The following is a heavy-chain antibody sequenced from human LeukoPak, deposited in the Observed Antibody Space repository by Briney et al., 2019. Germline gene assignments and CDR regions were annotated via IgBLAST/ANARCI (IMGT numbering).Heavy chain of an antibody. J-gene: IGHJ4*02. D-gene: IGHD3-16*02. Sequence: GGSLRLACAASGFTFSSYEMNWVRQTPGKGLEWVSYISSSGSTIYYADSVKGRFTISRDNAKNSLYLQMNSLRAEDTAVYYCARGFYRVRHDQSTYYFVHWGQGTLVTVSS. CDR3: ARGFYRVRHDQSTYYFVH. CDR2: ISSSGSTI. V-gene: IGHV3-48*03. CDR1: GFTFSSYE.